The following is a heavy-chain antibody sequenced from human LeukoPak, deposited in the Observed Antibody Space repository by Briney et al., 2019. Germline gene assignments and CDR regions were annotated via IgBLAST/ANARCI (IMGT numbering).Heavy chain of an antibody. CDR3: ARLYTDYTENWFDP. J-gene: IGHJ5*02. V-gene: IGHV4-31*03. CDR2: IYYSGST. CDR1: GGPISSGGYY. Sequence: SQTLSLTCTVSGGPISSGGYYWSWIRQHPGKGLEWIGYIYYSGSTYYNPSLKSRVTISVDTSKNQFSLRLRSVTAADTAVYYCARLYTDYTENWFDPWGQGTLATVSS. D-gene: IGHD4-11*01.